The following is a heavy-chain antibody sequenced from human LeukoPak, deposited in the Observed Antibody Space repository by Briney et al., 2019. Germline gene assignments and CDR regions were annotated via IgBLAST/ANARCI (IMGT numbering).Heavy chain of an antibody. V-gene: IGHV3-43D*03. CDR1: GFTLSSYS. J-gene: IGHJ2*01. CDR2: ISWDGGVT. Sequence: PGGSLRLSCAASGFTLSSYSMNWVRQAPGKGLEWVSLISWDGGVTYYPDSVKGRFTISRDNSKESLYLQMHNLRPEDTALYYCAREFHRYFDLWGRGTLVTVSS. CDR3: AREFHRYFDL.